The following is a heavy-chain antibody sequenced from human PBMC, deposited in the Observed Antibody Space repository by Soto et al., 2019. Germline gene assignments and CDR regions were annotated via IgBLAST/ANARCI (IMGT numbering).Heavy chain of an antibody. J-gene: IGHJ6*02. D-gene: IGHD6-19*01. Sequence: SETLSLTCAVYGGSFSGYYWSWIRQPPGKGLEWIGEINHSGSTNYNPSLKSRVTISVDTSKSQFSLKLSSVTAADTAVYYCARAVAGTGGRYYYGMDVWGQGTTVTVSS. CDR3: ARAVAGTGGRYYYGMDV. CDR1: GGSFSGYY. CDR2: INHSGST. V-gene: IGHV4-34*01.